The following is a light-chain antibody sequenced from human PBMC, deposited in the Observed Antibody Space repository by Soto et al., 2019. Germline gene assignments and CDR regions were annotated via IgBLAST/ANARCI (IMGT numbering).Light chain of an antibody. CDR3: ATWDSSLSAAV. Sequence: QSVLTQPPSVAAAPGQTVTLSCSGRISNIGNNYLSWFQQFPGTGPKLLIYDNYKRPSGIPDRFSGSKSGTSATLGITGLQIGDEADYYCATWDSSLSAAVFGGGTKLTVL. J-gene: IGLJ2*01. V-gene: IGLV1-51*01. CDR2: DNY. CDR1: ISNIGNNY.